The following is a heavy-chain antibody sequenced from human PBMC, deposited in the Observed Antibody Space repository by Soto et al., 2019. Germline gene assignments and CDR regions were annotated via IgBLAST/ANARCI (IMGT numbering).Heavy chain of an antibody. CDR3: ARAGYDFWSGYHMDLLFYLDY. D-gene: IGHD3-3*01. CDR2: VSYDGSNK. CDR1: GFTFSSYA. V-gene: IGHV3-30-3*01. J-gene: IGHJ4*02. Sequence: PGGSLRLSCAASGFTFSSYAMHWVRQAPGKGLEWVAVVSYDGSNKYYADSVKGRFTISRDNSKNTLYLQMNSLGAEDTAVYYCARAGYDFWSGYHMDLLFYLDYWGQGPLVTVYS.